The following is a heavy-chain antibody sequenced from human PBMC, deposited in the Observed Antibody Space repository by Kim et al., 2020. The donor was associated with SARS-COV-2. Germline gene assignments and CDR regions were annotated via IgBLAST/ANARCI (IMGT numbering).Heavy chain of an antibody. CDR1: GYTFTSYD. D-gene: IGHD2-21*01. CDR3: ARGHLKSIVVVIAPRPYYYYMDV. V-gene: IGHV1-8*01. Sequence: ASVKVSCKASGYTFTSYDINWVRQATGQGLEWMGWMNPNSGHTGYAQKFQGRVTMTRNTSISTAYMELSSLRSEDTAVYYCARGHLKSIVVVIAPRPYYYYMDVWGKGTTVTVSS. CDR2: MNPNSGHT. J-gene: IGHJ6*03.